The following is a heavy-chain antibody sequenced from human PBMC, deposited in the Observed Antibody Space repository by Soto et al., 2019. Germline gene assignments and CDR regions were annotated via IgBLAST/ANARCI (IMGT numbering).Heavy chain of an antibody. CDR1: GGSFSCYY. V-gene: IGHV4-34*01. J-gene: IGHJ6*02. CDR2: INHSGST. D-gene: IGHD5-12*01. Sequence: SETLSLTCAVYGGSFSCYYWSWIRQPPGKGLEWIGEINHSGSTNYNPSLKSRVTISVDTSKNQFSLKLSSVTAADTAVYYCARERADSGYDWGSYYYYGMDVWGQGTTVTVSS. CDR3: ARERADSGYDWGSYYYYGMDV.